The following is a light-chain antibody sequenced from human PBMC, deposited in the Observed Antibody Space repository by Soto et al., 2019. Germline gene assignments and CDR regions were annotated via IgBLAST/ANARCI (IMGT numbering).Light chain of an antibody. Sequence: DMQLTQSPPALSASVGDRVTITCRASQIIGTYLNWYQQKPGKAPQLLIYAASSWQIGVPSRFSGTGSGTDFTLTITGLQPDDFATYYCQQTYSSLFTFGPGTKVDV. V-gene: IGKV1-39*01. CDR2: AAS. J-gene: IGKJ3*01. CDR1: QIIGTY. CDR3: QQTYSSLFT.